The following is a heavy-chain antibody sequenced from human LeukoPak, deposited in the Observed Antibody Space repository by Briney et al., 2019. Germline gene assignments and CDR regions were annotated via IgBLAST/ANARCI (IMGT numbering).Heavy chain of an antibody. CDR1: GGSISSSSYY. CDR2: IYYSGST. Sequence: SETLSLTCTVSGGSISSSSYYWGWIRQPPGKGLEWIGSIYYSGSTYYNPSLKSRVTISVDTSKNQFSLKLSSVTAADTAVYYCARARWQQLVFDYWGQGTLVTVSS. J-gene: IGHJ4*02. CDR3: ARARWQQLVFDY. D-gene: IGHD6-13*01. V-gene: IGHV4-39*01.